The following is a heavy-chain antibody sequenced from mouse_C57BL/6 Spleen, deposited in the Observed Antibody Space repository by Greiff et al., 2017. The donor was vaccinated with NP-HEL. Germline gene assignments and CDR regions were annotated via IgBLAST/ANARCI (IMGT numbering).Heavy chain of an antibody. CDR2: IDPENGDT. CDR1: GFNIKDDY. CDR3: TKSSGYGFAY. V-gene: IGHV14-4*01. D-gene: IGHD3-2*02. J-gene: IGHJ3*01. Sequence: VQLKESGAELVRPGASVKLSCTASGFNIKDDYMHWVKQRPEQGLEWIGWIDPENGDTEYASKFQGKATITADTSSNTAYLQLSSLTSEDTAVYYCTKSSGYGFAYWGQGTLVTVSA.